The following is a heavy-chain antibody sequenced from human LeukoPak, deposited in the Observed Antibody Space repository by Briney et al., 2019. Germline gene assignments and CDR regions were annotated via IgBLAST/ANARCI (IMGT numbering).Heavy chain of an antibody. Sequence: PGRSLRLSCAASGFTFSSYAMHWVRQAPGKGLEWVAVISYDGSNKYYADSVKGRFTISRDNSKNTLYLQMNSLRAEDTAVYYCARDRDPYSSSWCCDYWGQGTLVTVSS. J-gene: IGHJ4*02. D-gene: IGHD6-13*01. CDR1: GFTFSSYA. V-gene: IGHV3-30*04. CDR3: ARDRDPYSSSWCCDY. CDR2: ISYDGSNK.